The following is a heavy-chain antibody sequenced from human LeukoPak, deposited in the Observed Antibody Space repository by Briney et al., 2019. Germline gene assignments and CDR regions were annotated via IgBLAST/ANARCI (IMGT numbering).Heavy chain of an antibody. CDR1: GGSISSGSYY. V-gene: IGHV4-61*02. CDR2: IYTSGST. CDR3: ARDEGNKGDAYFDY. J-gene: IGHJ4*02. D-gene: IGHD1/OR15-1a*01. Sequence: SETLSLTCTVSGGSISSGSYYWSWIRQPAGKGLEWIGRIYTSGSTNYNPSLKSRVTISVDTSKNQFCLKLSSVTAADTAVYYCARDEGNKGDAYFDYWGQGTLVTVSS.